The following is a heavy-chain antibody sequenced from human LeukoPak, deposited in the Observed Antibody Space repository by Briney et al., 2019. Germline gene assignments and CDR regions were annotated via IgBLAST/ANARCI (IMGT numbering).Heavy chain of an antibody. CDR1: GFTFSSYW. J-gene: IGHJ4*02. CDR3: AKSPTWELLRSPFDY. D-gene: IGHD1-26*01. CDR2: INSDGSST. V-gene: IGHV3-74*01. Sequence: PGGSLRLSCAASGFTFSSYWIHWVSQAPGKGLVWVSRINSDGSSTNYADSVKGRFTISRDNAKNTLYLQMNSLRAEDTAVYYCAKSPTWELLRSPFDYWGQGTLVTVSS.